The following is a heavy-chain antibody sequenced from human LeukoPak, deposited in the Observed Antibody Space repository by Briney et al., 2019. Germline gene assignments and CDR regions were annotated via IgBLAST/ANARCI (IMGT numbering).Heavy chain of an antibody. J-gene: IGHJ4*02. V-gene: IGHV3-23*01. D-gene: IGHD4-11*01. CDR3: AKDSLRDLHPYYFDY. CDR1: DFTFSSYA. Sequence: PGGSLRLPCAPSDFTFSSYAMTGSPRAPGRGREGFSAFSGSGGSTYYADSVKGRFTISRDNSKNTLYLQMNSLRAEDTAVYYCAKDSLRDLHPYYFDYWGQGTLVTVSS. CDR2: FSGSGGST.